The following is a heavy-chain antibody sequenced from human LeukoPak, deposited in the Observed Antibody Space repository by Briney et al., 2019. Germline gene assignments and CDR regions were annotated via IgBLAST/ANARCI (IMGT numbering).Heavy chain of an antibody. D-gene: IGHD3-16*01. Sequence: SETLSLTCAVYGGSFSGYYWSWIRQPPGKGLEWIGEINHSGSTNYNPSHKSRVTISVDTSKNQFSLKLSSVTAADTAVYYCARGPFGGVTNQYYFDYWGQGTLVTVSS. CDR1: GGSFSGYY. CDR3: ARGPFGGVTNQYYFDY. CDR2: INHSGST. J-gene: IGHJ4*02. V-gene: IGHV4-34*01.